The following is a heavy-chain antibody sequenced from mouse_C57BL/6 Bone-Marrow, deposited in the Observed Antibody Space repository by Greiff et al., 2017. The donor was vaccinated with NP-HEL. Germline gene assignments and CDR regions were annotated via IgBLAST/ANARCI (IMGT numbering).Heavy chain of an antibody. V-gene: IGHV1-54*01. Sequence: VKLQESGAELVRPGTSVKVSCKASGYAFTNYLIEWVKQRPGQGLEWIGVINPGSGGTNYNEKFKGKATLTADKSSSTAYMQLSSLTSEDSAVYFCARGKLRYFDYWGQGTTLTVSS. CDR2: INPGSGGT. CDR3: ARGKLRYFDY. J-gene: IGHJ2*01. CDR1: GYAFTNYL.